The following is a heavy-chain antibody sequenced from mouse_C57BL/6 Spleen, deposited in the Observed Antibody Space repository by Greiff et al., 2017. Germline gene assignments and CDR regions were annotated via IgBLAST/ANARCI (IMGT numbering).Heavy chain of an antibody. Sequence: EVQLQQSGPVLVKPGASVKMSCKASGYTFTDYYMNWVKQSHGKSLEWIGVINPYNGGTSYNQKFKGKATLTVDKSSSTAYMELNSLTSEDSAVYDCARETGSSYRYFDYWGQGTTLTVSS. CDR3: ARETGSSYRYFDY. CDR1: GYTFTDYY. CDR2: INPYNGGT. D-gene: IGHD1-1*01. J-gene: IGHJ2*01. V-gene: IGHV1-19*01.